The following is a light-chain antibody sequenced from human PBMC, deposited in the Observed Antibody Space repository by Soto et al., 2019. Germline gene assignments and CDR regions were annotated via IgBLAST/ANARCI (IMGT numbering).Light chain of an antibody. V-gene: IGLV2-8*01. CDR1: SSDVGGYND. CDR3: SSRAGSNNLGVP. J-gene: IGLJ2*01. CDR2: EVT. Sequence: QSALTQPPSASGSPGQSVAISCTGSSSDVGGYNDVSWYQQHPGKAPKLTIYEVTKRPSGDHDRFSGSKSGNTASLTVSGLQADDEADYYCSSRAGSNNLGVPFGGGTELTVL.